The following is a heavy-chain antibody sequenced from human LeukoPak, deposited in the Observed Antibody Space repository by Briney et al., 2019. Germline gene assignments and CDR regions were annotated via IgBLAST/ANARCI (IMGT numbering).Heavy chain of an antibody. V-gene: IGHV3-23*01. J-gene: IGHJ4*02. CDR2: ISGSGGST. CDR3: AKELTGYSNYVTGFDY. CDR1: GFTFSSYA. D-gene: IGHD4-11*01. Sequence: GGSLRLSCAASGFTFSSYAMSWVRQAPGKGLEWVSAISGSGGSTYYADSVKGRFTISRDNSKNTLYLQMNSLRAEDTAVYYCAKELTGYSNYVTGFDYWGQGTLVTVSS.